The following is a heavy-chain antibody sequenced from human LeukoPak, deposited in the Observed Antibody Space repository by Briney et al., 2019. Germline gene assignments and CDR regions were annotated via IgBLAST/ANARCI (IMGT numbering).Heavy chain of an antibody. Sequence: PAGSLTLSCAASGFTFSSYWMHWVRHAPGKGLVWVSRINSDGSGTFYADSVKGRFTISRDNAKNTLYLQMNSLRAEDTAVYYCARDYYGSGDYWGQGTLVTVPS. CDR1: GFTFSSYW. CDR3: ARDYYGSGDY. CDR2: INSDGSGT. J-gene: IGHJ4*02. D-gene: IGHD3-10*01. V-gene: IGHV3-74*01.